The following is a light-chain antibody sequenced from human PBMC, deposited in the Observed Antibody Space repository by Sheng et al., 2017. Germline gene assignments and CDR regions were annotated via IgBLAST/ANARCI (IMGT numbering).Light chain of an antibody. V-gene: IGLV1-44*01. CDR1: RSNIGSYT. CDR2: SNK. Sequence: QSVLSQPPSASGTPGQRVIISCSGSRSNIGSYTVNWYQHLPGTAPKLLIYSNKYRPSGVPDRFSASKSGTSASLAITGLQSEDEADYFCSAWDDSLNAILFAGGTKLTVL. CDR3: SAWDDSLNAIL. J-gene: IGLJ2*01.